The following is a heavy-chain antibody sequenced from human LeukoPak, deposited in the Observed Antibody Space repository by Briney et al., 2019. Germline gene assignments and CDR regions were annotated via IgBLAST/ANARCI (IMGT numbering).Heavy chain of an antibody. D-gene: IGHD3-16*02. CDR3: ARANMITFGGVIVTDAFDI. V-gene: IGHV3-30*04. Sequence: GGSLRLSCAASGFTFSSYAMHWVRQAPGKGLEWVAVISYDGSNKYYADSVKGRFTISRDNSKNTLYLQMNSLRAEDTAVYYCARANMITFGGVIVTDAFDIWGQGTMVTVSS. J-gene: IGHJ3*02. CDR1: GFTFSSYA. CDR2: ISYDGSNK.